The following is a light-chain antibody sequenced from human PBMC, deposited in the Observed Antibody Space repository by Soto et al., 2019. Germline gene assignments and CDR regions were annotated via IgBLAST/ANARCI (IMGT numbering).Light chain of an antibody. Sequence: EIVLTQSPGTLCLSPGDRATLSCRTSQSISNNYLAWYQQKPGQAPRLLIYGASSRATGIPDRFSGSGSGTDFTLSFSRLEPEDFAVYSCQQYGSSPLTFGGGKKVETK. CDR1: QSISNNY. V-gene: IGKV3-20*01. J-gene: IGKJ4*01. CDR2: GAS. CDR3: QQYGSSPLT.